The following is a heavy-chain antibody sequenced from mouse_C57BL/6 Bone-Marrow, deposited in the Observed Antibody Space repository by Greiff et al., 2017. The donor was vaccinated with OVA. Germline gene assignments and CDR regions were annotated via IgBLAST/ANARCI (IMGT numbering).Heavy chain of an antibody. CDR1: GFTFSDYY. V-gene: IGHV5-16*01. J-gene: IGHJ1*03. CDR2: INYDGSST. CDR3: ARDDYYGSSYWYFDV. D-gene: IGHD1-1*01. Sequence: EVMLVESEGGLVQPGSSMKLSCTASGFTFSDYYMVWVRQVPEKGLEWVANINYDGSSTYYLDSLKSRFIISRDNAKNILYLQMSSLKSEDTATYYCARDDYYGSSYWYFDVWGTGTTVTVSS.